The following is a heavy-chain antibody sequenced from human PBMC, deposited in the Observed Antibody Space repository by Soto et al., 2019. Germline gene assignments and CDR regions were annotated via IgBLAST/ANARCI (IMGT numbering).Heavy chain of an antibody. CDR1: GGSVNSGSYY. CDR2: IYNSGST. J-gene: IGHJ6*01. D-gene: IGHD4-4*01. V-gene: IGHV4-61*01. Sequence: QVQLQESGPGLVKPSETLSLTCTVSGGSVNSGSYYWSWLRQPPGKGLEWIGYIYNSGSTSYNPSLKSRITISVDTSKNQFSLKLGSVTAADTAVYYCARGGNGRYYYYGMDVW. CDR3: ARGGNGRYYYYGMDV.